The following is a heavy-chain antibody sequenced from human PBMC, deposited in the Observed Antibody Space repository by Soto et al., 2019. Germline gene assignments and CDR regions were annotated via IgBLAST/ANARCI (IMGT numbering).Heavy chain of an antibody. V-gene: IGHV4-34*01. J-gene: IGHJ6*02. Sequence: SETLSLTCAVYGGSFSGYYWSWIRQPPGKGLEWIGEINHSGSTNYNPSLKSRVTISVDTSKNQFSLKLSSVTAADTAVYYCARGAAAAAGPGDYYGMDVWGQGTTVTVSS. CDR2: INHSGST. D-gene: IGHD6-13*01. CDR1: GGSFSGYY. CDR3: ARGAAAAAGPGDYYGMDV.